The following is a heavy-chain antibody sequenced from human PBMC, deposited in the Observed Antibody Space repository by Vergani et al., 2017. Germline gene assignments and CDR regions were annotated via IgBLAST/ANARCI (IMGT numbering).Heavy chain of an antibody. J-gene: IGHJ6*02. Sequence: QVQLPESGPGLVKPSETLSLTCTVSGGSISSYYWSWIRQPAGKGLEWIGRIYTSGSTNYNPSLKSRVTMSVDTSKNQFSLKLSSVTAADTAVYYCAREGVTIFGVVIRNYYYGMDVWGQGTTVTVSS. CDR3: AREGVTIFGVVIRNYYYGMDV. CDR2: IYTSGST. D-gene: IGHD3-3*01. CDR1: GGSISSYY. V-gene: IGHV4-4*07.